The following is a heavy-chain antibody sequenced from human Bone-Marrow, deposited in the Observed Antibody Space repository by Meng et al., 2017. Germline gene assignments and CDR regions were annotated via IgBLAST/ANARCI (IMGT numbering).Heavy chain of an antibody. CDR2: IIPIFGTA. Sequence: GQLGQAGAEVKKPGSSVKVYCKASGGTFSSYAISWVRQAPGQGLEWMGGIIPIFGTANYAQKFQGRVTITADESTSTAYMELSSLRSEDTAVYYCARIPFRRIQGSFWFDPWGQGTLVTVSS. CDR3: ARIPFRRIQGSFWFDP. CDR1: GGTFSSYA. J-gene: IGHJ5*02. D-gene: IGHD5-18*01. V-gene: IGHV1-69*01.